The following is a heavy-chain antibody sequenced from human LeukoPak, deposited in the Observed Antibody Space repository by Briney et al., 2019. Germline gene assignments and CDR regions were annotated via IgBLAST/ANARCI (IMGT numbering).Heavy chain of an antibody. V-gene: IGHV7-4-1*02. J-gene: IGHJ5*02. Sequence: ASVKVSCKASGYTFTGYYMHCGRQAPGQGLEWMGWINTNTGNPTYAQGCTGRFVFSLATSVSTAYLQISSLKAEDTAVYYCARDSPYGHYVSGPTGWFDPWGQGTLVTVSS. D-gene: IGHD4-17*01. CDR3: ARDSPYGHYVSGPTGWFDP. CDR1: GYTFTGYY. CDR2: INTNTGNP.